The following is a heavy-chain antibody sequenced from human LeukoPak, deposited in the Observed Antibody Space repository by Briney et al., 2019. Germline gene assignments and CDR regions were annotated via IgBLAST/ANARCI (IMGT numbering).Heavy chain of an antibody. Sequence: GKSLRLSCAASGFAFSGFGMHWVRQAPGKGLEWVAVIWYDGSNKYYADSVKGRFTISRDNPKNTLYVQMNSLRAEDTAVYYCARGRGADYGGNSGYFDYWGQGTLVTVSS. D-gene: IGHD4-23*01. CDR2: IWYDGSNK. J-gene: IGHJ4*02. V-gene: IGHV3-33*01. CDR3: ARGRGADYGGNSGYFDY. CDR1: GFAFSGFG.